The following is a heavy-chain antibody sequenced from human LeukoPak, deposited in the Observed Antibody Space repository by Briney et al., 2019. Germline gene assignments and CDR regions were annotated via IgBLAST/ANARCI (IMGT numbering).Heavy chain of an antibody. V-gene: IGHV3-7*01. D-gene: IGHD3-3*01. CDR3: ARDPWSGAVLGSFS. CDR2: IKQDGSEK. J-gene: IGHJ4*02. Sequence: PGGSLRLSCAASGFTFSSYWMSWVRQAPGKGLEWVANIKQDGSEKYYVDSVKGRFTISRDNAKNSLYLQMNSLRAEDTAVYYCARDPWSGAVLGSFSWGQGTLVTVSS. CDR1: GFTFSSYW.